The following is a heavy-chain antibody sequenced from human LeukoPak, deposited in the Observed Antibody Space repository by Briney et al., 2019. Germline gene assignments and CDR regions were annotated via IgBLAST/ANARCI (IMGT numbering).Heavy chain of an antibody. V-gene: IGHV1-2*02. Sequence: ASVKVSCKASGYTFTGYYMHWVRQAPGQGLEWMGWINPNSGGTYYAQKFQGRVSMTRDTSISTAYMELSSLRSDDTAAYYCARRGDDGDYVVFSYWGQGTLVTVSS. J-gene: IGHJ4*02. CDR3: ARRGDDGDYVVFSY. D-gene: IGHD4-17*01. CDR2: INPNSGGT. CDR1: GYTFTGYY.